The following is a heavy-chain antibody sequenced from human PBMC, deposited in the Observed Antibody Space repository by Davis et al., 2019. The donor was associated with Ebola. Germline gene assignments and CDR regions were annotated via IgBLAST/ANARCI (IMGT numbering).Heavy chain of an antibody. CDR2: INSDGSFT. CDR1: GFSFRTNW. Sequence: HTGGSLRLSCAASGFSFRTNWMQWVRQAPGKGLVWVSRINSDGSFTSYGDSVKGRFTISRDNAKNTLNLQMPSLRADDTALYYCATDPYGGNPQSADYWGQGSLVTVSS. V-gene: IGHV3-74*01. J-gene: IGHJ4*02. CDR3: ATDPYGGNPQSADY. D-gene: IGHD3-16*01.